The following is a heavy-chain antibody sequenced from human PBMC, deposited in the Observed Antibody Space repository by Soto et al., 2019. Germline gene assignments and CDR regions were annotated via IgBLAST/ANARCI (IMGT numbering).Heavy chain of an antibody. Sequence: GESLTISCRSSGCIFTRNWIAWVRQMPGKGLEWMGIIYPGDSDTRYSPSFQGQVTISADKSTSTAYVQWSSLQASDTAMYYCARSSYDSSGYYYLDYWGQGTLVTVSS. J-gene: IGHJ4*02. CDR1: GCIFTRNW. V-gene: IGHV5-51*01. D-gene: IGHD3-22*01. CDR2: IYPGDSDT. CDR3: ARSSYDSSGYYYLDY.